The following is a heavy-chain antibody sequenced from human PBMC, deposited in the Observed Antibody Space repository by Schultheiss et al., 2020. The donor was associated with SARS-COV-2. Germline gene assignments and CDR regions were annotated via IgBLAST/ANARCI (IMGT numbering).Heavy chain of an antibody. CDR1: GYIFTDYY. CDR3: ATYYYDSSGYSVDY. J-gene: IGHJ4*02. Sequence: ASVKVSCKASGYIFTDYYMQWVRQAPGQGLQWMGWINPNSGGVTYAQEFQGRVTMTRDTSISTAYMELTRLTSDDTAVYYCATYYYDSSGYSVDYWGQGTLVTVSS. CDR2: INPNSGGV. V-gene: IGHV1-2*02. D-gene: IGHD3-22*01.